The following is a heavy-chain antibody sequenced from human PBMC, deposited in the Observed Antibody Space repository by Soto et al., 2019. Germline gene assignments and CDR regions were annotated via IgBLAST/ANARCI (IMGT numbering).Heavy chain of an antibody. CDR2: TIPMFGKP. CDR3: ARPLRDRNYYYGMAV. J-gene: IGHJ6*02. Sequence: QVQLVQSGAEMQQPGASVRVSCKASGGTFSKYAFSWVRQAPGQGLEWLGGTIPMFGKPNYAQKFQGRVAISADESTATVYMELSSLRSEDTAVYFCARPLRDRNYYYGMAVWGQGTTVTVSS. D-gene: IGHD3-22*01. CDR1: GGTFSKYA. V-gene: IGHV1-69*01.